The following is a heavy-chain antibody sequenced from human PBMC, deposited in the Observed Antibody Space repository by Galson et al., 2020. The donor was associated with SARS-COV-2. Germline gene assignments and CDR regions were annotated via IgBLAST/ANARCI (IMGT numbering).Heavy chain of an antibody. J-gene: IGHJ4*02. Sequence: GESLKISCAASGFTFSSYGMHWVRQAPGKGLEWVAVIWYDGSNKYYADSVKGRFTISRDNSKNTLYLQMNSLRAEDTAVYYCARDRRYYDSSGYPAFGYWGQGTLVTVSS. V-gene: IGHV3-33*01. D-gene: IGHD3-22*01. CDR1: GFTFSSYG. CDR2: IWYDGSNK. CDR3: ARDRRYYDSSGYPAFGY.